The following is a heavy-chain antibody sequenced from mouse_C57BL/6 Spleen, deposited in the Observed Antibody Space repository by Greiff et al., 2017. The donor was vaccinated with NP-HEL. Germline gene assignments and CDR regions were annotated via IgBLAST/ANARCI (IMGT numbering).Heavy chain of an antibody. J-gene: IGHJ4*01. CDR1: GFTFSSYA. Sequence: EVKLMESGEGLVKPGGSLKLSCAASGFTFSSYAMSWVRQTPEKRLEWVAYISSGGDYIYYADTVKGRFTISRDNARNTLYLQMSSLKSEDTAMYYCTRGSYYYGAMDYWGQGTSVTVSS. V-gene: IGHV5-9-1*02. D-gene: IGHD1-1*01. CDR2: ISSGGDYI. CDR3: TRGSYYYGAMDY.